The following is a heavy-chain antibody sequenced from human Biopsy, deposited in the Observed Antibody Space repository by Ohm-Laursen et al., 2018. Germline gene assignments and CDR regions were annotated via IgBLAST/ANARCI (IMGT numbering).Heavy chain of an antibody. D-gene: IGHD2/OR15-2a*01. J-gene: IGHJ3*01. CDR1: GFTFSSHA. CDR2: ISSSGSTI. V-gene: IGHV3-48*04. Sequence: SLRLSCAASGFTFSSHAMSWVRQAPGKGLEWVSYISSSGSTIYYADSVKGRFTISRDNAKNSLYLQMNSLRAEDTAVYYCTRDTTYYAGTTYYDALDVWGQGTTVTVSS. CDR3: TRDTTYYAGTTYYDALDV.